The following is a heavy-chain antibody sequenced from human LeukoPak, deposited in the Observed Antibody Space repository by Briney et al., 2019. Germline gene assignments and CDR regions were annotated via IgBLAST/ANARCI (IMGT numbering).Heavy chain of an antibody. CDR3: ARVDMTTVVIDY. J-gene: IGHJ4*02. CDR2: IYHSGST. D-gene: IGHD4-23*01. V-gene: IGHV4-30-2*01. CDR1: GGSISSGGYY. Sequence: SETLSLTCTVSGGSISSGGYYWSWIRQPPGKGLEWIGYIYHSGSTYYNPSLKSRVTISVGRSKNQFSLKLSSVTAADTAVYYCARVDMTTVVIDYWGQGTLVTVSS.